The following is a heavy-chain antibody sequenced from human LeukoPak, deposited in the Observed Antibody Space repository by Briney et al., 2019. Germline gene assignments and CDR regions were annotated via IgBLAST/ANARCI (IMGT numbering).Heavy chain of an antibody. J-gene: IGHJ3*02. D-gene: IGHD3-3*01. CDR1: GFTFSSYA. V-gene: IGHV3-23*01. CDR3: AKVIYDFWSGSLGAFDI. Sequence: GGSLRLSCAASGFTFSSYAMSWVRQAPGKGLEWVSAISSSGGITYYADSVKGRFTISRDNSKNTLYLQMNSLRAEDTAVYYCAKVIYDFWSGSLGAFDIWGQGTMVTVSS. CDR2: ISSSGGIT.